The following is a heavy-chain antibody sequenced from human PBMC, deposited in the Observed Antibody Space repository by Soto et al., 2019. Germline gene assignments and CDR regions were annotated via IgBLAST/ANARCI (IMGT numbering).Heavy chain of an antibody. CDR1: GGSISSGGYY. V-gene: IGHV4-31*03. Sequence: SETLSLTCTVSGGSISSGGYYWSWIRQHPGRGLEWIGYIYYSGSTYYNPSLKSRVTISVDTSKNQFSLKLSSVTAADTAVYYCARDGALTWWATFDYWGQGTLVTVSS. CDR3: ARDGALTWWATFDY. D-gene: IGHD2-15*01. J-gene: IGHJ4*02. CDR2: IYYSGST.